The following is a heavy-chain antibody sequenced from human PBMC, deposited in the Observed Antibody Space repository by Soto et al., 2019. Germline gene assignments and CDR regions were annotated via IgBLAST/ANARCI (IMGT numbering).Heavy chain of an antibody. CDR3: ARMRDDYGDYYFDY. V-gene: IGHV4-39*01. D-gene: IGHD4-17*01. CDR1: GGSISSSSYY. CDR2: IYYSGST. Sequence: SETLSLTCTVSGGSISSSSYYWGWIRQPPGKGLEWIGSIYYSGSTYYNPSLKSRVTISVDTSKNQLSLKLSSVTAADTAVYYCARMRDDYGDYYFDYWGQGTLVTVSS. J-gene: IGHJ4*02.